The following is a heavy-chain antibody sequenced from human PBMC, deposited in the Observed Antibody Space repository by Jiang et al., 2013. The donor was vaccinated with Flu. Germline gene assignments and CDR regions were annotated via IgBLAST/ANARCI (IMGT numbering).Heavy chain of an antibody. D-gene: IGHD3-3*01. CDR2: IYHSGST. Sequence: GLVKPSGTLSLTCAVSGGSISSSNWWSWVRQPPGKGLEWIGEIYHSGSTNYNPSLKSRVTISVDKSKNQFSLKLSSVTAADTAVYYCARYDVLGGHYDFWSGYGPNDYWGQGTLVTVSS. J-gene: IGHJ4*02. CDR1: GGSISSSNW. V-gene: IGHV4-4*02. CDR3: ARYDVLGGHYDFWSGYGPNDY.